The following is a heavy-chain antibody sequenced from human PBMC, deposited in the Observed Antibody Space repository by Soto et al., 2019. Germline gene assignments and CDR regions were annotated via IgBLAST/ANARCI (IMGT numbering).Heavy chain of an antibody. CDR2: IIPMFGTA. CDR1: GGTFSTYA. Sequence: SVKVSCKAPGGTFSTYAISWVRQAPGQGLEWMGGIIPMFGTANYAQRFQDRVTITADESTNTVYMELSSLRSEDTAVYFCASGIQLWLRRINNGYSGWGQGTLVT. CDR3: ASGIQLWLRRINNGYSG. D-gene: IGHD5-18*01. V-gene: IGHV1-69*13. J-gene: IGHJ4*02.